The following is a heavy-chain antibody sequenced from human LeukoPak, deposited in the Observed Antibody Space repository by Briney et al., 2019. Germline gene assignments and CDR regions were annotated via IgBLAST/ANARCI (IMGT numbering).Heavy chain of an antibody. CDR2: VYYSGST. V-gene: IGHV4-59*01. CDR1: GSSISSYY. D-gene: IGHD6-19*01. CDR3: ARGSGWYYY. J-gene: IGHJ4*02. Sequence: PAETLSLTCIVSGSSISSYYWSWIRQPPGKGLEWIGYVYYSGSTNYNPSLKSRVIISVDMSKNQFSLKLSSVTAVDTAVYYCARGSGWYYYWGQGTLVTVSS.